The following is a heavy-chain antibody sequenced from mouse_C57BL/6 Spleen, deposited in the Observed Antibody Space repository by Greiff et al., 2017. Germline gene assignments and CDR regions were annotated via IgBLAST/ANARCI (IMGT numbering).Heavy chain of an antibody. CDR3: ARGGLRFYAMDY. CDR1: GYAFSSSW. D-gene: IGHD1-1*01. Sequence: VQLQQSGPELVKPGASVKISCKASGYAFSSSWMNWVKQRPGKGLEWIGRIYPGDGDTNYNGKFKGKATLTADKSSSTAYMQLSSLTSEDSAVXICARGGLRFYAMDYWGQGTSVTVSS. J-gene: IGHJ4*01. CDR2: IYPGDGDT. V-gene: IGHV1-82*01.